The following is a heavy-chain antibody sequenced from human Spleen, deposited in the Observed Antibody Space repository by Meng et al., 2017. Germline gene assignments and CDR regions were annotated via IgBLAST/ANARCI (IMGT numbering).Heavy chain of an antibody. CDR3: AKDGYSDGLDY. J-gene: IGHJ4*02. D-gene: IGHD5-18*01. CDR2: MNPRSGNA. CDR1: GYSFTTYD. V-gene: IGHV1-8*01. Sequence: SVNVSCKAFGYSFTTYDFNWVRQATGQGLEWMGWMNPRSGNAGYAQKFQGRVTMPRDTSTNTAYMELSSLRSEDTAVYYCAKDGYSDGLDYWGQGTLVTVSS.